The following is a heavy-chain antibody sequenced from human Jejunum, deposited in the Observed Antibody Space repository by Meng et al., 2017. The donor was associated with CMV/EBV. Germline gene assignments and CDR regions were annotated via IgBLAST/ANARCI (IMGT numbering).Heavy chain of an antibody. CDR3: ARDKRILDTYYGMDV. V-gene: IGHV3-74*01. D-gene: IGHD3-3*01. Sequence: EFSLSNYWMHWVRQTPGKGLVWVSRISPDGSSTRYADSVKGRFTISRDNVNNMMYLRMSSLRDEDTAVYFCARDKRILDTYYGMDVWGHGTTVTVSS. J-gene: IGHJ6*02. CDR2: ISPDGSST. CDR1: EFSLSNYW.